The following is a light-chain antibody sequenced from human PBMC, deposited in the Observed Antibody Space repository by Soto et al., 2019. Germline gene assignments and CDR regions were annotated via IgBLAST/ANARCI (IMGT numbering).Light chain of an antibody. V-gene: IGKV3-15*01. J-gene: IGKJ1*01. CDR2: GAS. Sequence: EIVLTQSPGSLSLSPGDRATLSCRASQSVSSNLAWYQQKPGQAPRLLISGASTRATGVPARFSGSGSGTEFTLTISSLQSEDFAVYYCQQYNNWPWTFGQGTKVDIK. CDR3: QQYNNWPWT. CDR1: QSVSSN.